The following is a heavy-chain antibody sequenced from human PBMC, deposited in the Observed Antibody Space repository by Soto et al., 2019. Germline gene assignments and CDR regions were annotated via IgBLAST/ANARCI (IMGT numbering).Heavy chain of an antibody. V-gene: IGHV1-3*01. CDR1: GYTFTSYA. CDR2: INAGNGNT. D-gene: IGHD3-3*01. Sequence: ASVKVSCKASGYTFTSYAMHWVRQAPGQRLEWMGWINAGNGNTKYSQKFQGRVTITRDTSASTAYMELSSLRSEDTAVYYCARGLYDFWSGYLDAFDIWGQGXMVTVSS. CDR3: ARGLYDFWSGYLDAFDI. J-gene: IGHJ3*02.